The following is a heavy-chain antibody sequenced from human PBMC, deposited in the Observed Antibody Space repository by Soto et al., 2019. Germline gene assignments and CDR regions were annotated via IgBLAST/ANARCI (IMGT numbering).Heavy chain of an antibody. J-gene: IGHJ6*03. CDR3: ARAGVPAANYYYYYMDV. CDR1: GFTVSSNY. Sequence: GGSLRLSCAASGFTVSSNYMSWVRQAPGKGLEWVSVIYSGGSTYYADSVKGRFTISRDNSKNTLYLQMNSLRAEDTAVYYCARAGVPAANYYYYYMDVWGKGTTVTVSS. CDR2: IYSGGST. V-gene: IGHV3-66*01. D-gene: IGHD2-2*01.